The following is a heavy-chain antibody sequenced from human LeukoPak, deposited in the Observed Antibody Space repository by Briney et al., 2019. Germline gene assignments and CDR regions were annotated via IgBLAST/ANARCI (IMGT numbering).Heavy chain of an antibody. CDR2: MWYDGSNK. D-gene: IGHD6-19*01. J-gene: IGHJ4*02. V-gene: IGHV3-30*02. Sequence: PGGSLRLSCAASGFTFRNYGMHWVRQAPGKGLEWVALMWYDGSNKYYADSVKGRFTISRDNSKNMLYLQMNSLRTEDTAVYYCATLRSDSSGWYYFDYWGQGTLVTVSS. CDR1: GFTFRNYG. CDR3: ATLRSDSSGWYYFDY.